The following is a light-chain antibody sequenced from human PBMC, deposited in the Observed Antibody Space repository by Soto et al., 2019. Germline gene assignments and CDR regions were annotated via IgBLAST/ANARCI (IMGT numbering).Light chain of an antibody. CDR3: QQYNNWPRT. J-gene: IGKJ1*01. Sequence: EIVMTQSPATLSVSPGERATLSCRASQGVNSNLAWYQQKPGQAPRLLFYVASTRATGIPGRFSGSESGTEFTLTISSLQSEDFAVYYCQQYNNWPRTFGQGTKV. CDR1: QGVNSN. V-gene: IGKV3-15*01. CDR2: VAS.